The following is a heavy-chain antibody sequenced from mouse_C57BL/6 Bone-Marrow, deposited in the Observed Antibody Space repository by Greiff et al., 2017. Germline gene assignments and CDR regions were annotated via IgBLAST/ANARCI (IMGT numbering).Heavy chain of an antibody. V-gene: IGHV1-39*01. Sequence: EVKLVESGPELVKPGASVKISCKASGYSFTDYNMNWVKQSNGKSLEWIGVINPNYGTTSYNQKFKGKATLTVDKSSSPAYMQLNSLTSEGSAVYYCAREGYYGGYWGQGTTLTVSS. CDR1: GYSFTDYN. J-gene: IGHJ2*01. CDR3: AREGYYGGY. CDR2: INPNYGTT. D-gene: IGHD1-1*01.